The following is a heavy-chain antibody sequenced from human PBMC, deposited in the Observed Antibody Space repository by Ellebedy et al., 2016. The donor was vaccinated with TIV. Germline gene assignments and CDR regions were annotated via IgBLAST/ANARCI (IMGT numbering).Heavy chain of an antibody. J-gene: IGHJ4*02. Sequence: MPSETLSLTCTVSGGTISSYYWSWIRQPPGKGLEWIGYIDYSGSTRFHPSLKSGVTMSVDASKNQFSLKLSSVTTADTALYYCARGAGWYAYWGQGTLVSVSS. CDR3: ARGAGWYAY. D-gene: IGHD6-19*01. CDR2: IDYSGST. V-gene: IGHV4-59*01. CDR1: GGTISSYY.